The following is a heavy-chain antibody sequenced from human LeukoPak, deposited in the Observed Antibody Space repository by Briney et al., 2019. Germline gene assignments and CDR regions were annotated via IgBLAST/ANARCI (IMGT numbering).Heavy chain of an antibody. CDR3: ARDSTDYYDSSGYYQFDY. CDR1: GFTFSSYA. D-gene: IGHD3-22*01. V-gene: IGHV3-21*01. Sequence: GGSLRLSCAASGFTFSSYAMSWVRQAPGKGLEWVSSISGSSNYIYYADSVKGRFTISRDNAKNSLYLQMNSLRAEDTAVYYCARDSTDYYDSSGYYQFDYWGQGTLVTVSS. J-gene: IGHJ4*02. CDR2: ISGSSNYI.